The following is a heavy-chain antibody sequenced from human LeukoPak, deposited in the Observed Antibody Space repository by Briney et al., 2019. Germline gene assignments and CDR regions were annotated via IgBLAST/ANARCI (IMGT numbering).Heavy chain of an antibody. CDR1: GFTFSSYG. J-gene: IGHJ1*01. CDR2: ISGSGDST. D-gene: IGHD6-13*01. V-gene: IGHV3-23*01. CDR3: ARDHVSAAGTPQH. Sequence: GGSLRLSCAASGFTFSSYGMSWVRRAPGKGLEWVSGISGSGDSTYYADSVKGRFTISRDNSKNTLYLQMNSLRADDTAVYYCARDHVSAAGTPQHWGQGTLVTVSS.